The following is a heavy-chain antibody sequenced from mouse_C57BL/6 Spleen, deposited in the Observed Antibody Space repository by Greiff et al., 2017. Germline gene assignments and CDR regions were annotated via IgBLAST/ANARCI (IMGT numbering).Heavy chain of an antibody. V-gene: IGHV5-6*02. D-gene: IGHD4-1*01. J-gene: IGHJ2*01. Sequence: EVKLVESGGDLVKPGGSLKLSCAASGFTFSSYGMSWVRQTPDKRLEWVATISSGGSYTYYPDSVKGRFTISRDNAKNTLYLQMSSLKSEDTAMYYCARRDWAYFDYWGQGTTLTVSS. CDR2: ISSGGSYT. CDR3: ARRDWAYFDY. CDR1: GFTFSSYG.